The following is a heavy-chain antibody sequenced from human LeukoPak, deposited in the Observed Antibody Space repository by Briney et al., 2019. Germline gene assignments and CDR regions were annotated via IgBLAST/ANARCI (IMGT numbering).Heavy chain of an antibody. CDR2: MNPNSGNT. CDR3: ARRNSGYYYSDAFDI. CDR1: GYTFTSYG. J-gene: IGHJ3*02. Sequence: ASVKVSCKASGYTFTSYGINWVRQATGQGLEWMGWMNPNSGNTGYAQKLQGRVTITRNTSISTAYMELSSLRSEDTAVYYCARRNSGYYYSDAFDIWGQGTMVTVSS. D-gene: IGHD3-22*01. V-gene: IGHV1-8*03.